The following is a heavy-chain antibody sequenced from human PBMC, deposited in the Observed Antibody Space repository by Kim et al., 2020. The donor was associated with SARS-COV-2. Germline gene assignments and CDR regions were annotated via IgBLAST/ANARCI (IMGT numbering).Heavy chain of an antibody. J-gene: IGHJ6*02. CDR3: AKDNCGGDCYYGMDV. CDR2: ISGDGGST. V-gene: IGHV3-43*02. CDR1: GFTFDDYA. Sequence: GGSLRLSCAASGFTFDDYAMHWVRQATGKGLEWVSLISGDGGSTYYADSVKGRFTISRDNSKNSLYLQMNSLRTEDTALYYCAKDNCGGDCYYGMDVWGQGTTVTVSS. D-gene: IGHD2-21*01.